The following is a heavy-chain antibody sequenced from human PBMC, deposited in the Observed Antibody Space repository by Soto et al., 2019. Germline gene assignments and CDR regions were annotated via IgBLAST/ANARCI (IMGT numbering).Heavy chain of an antibody. V-gene: IGHV3-21*01. CDR1: GFTLSRHT. CDR2: IGSRTSDI. CDR3: VRDYYDTSGYPNTFDM. J-gene: IGHJ3*02. D-gene: IGHD3-22*01. Sequence: GGSLRLSCAASGFTLSRHTMNWVRQSPGKGLEWVSFIGSRTSDIYYADSVKGRFTISRDNAKNSLYLDLTRLRAEDTAVYFCVRDYYDTSGYPNTFDMWGQGTMVTVSS.